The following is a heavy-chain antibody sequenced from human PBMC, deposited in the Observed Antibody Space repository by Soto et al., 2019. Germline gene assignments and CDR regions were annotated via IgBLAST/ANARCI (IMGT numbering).Heavy chain of an antibody. D-gene: IGHD5-18*01. V-gene: IGHV4-59*01. Sequence: SETLSLTCTVSGGSISSYYWSWIRQPPGKGLEWIGYIYYSGSTNYNPSLKSRVTISVDTSKNQFSLKLSSVTAADTAVYYCAVARCYTYGYPLAYRGQGTLVPFSS. J-gene: IGHJ4*02. CDR2: IYYSGST. CDR3: AVARCYTYGYPLAY. CDR1: GGSISSYY.